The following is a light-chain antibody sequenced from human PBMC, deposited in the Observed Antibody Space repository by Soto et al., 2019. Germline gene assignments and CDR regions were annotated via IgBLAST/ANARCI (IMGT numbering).Light chain of an antibody. CDR2: HDS. V-gene: IGLV3-21*04. CDR1: NIGSKS. CDR3: QVWDSSSDHVV. Sequence: SSELTQPPSVSVAPGKTARITCGGNNIGSKSVHWYQQKPGQAPVLVMYHDSDRPSGIPERFSGSNSGNTATLTISRVEAGDEADYSCQVWDSSSDHVVFGGGTKLTVL. J-gene: IGLJ2*01.